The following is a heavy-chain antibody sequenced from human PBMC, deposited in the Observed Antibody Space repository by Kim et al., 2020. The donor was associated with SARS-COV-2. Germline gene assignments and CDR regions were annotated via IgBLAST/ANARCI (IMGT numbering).Heavy chain of an antibody. J-gene: IGHJ3*02. V-gene: IGHV1-69*01. CDR3: ARDPNADSSSSYAFDI. D-gene: IGHD6-6*01. Sequence: KSQGRVTITAEDSTSTAYMELSSLRSEDTAVYYCARDPNADSSSSYAFDIWGQGTMVTVSS.